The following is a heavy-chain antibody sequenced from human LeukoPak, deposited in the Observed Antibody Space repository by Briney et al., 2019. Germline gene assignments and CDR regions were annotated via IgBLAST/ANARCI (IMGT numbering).Heavy chain of an antibody. CDR1: GYSFTTYW. CDR2: IYPGDSNT. V-gene: IGHV5-51*01. Sequence: ESLKISCKGSGYSFTTYWIGWVRQMPGKGLEWMGMIYPGDSNTRYSPSFQGQVTISADKSISTAYLQWSSLKASDTAMYYCARPGRSSGWYSIDYWGQGTLVTVSS. CDR3: ARPGRSSGWYSIDY. D-gene: IGHD6-19*01. J-gene: IGHJ4*02.